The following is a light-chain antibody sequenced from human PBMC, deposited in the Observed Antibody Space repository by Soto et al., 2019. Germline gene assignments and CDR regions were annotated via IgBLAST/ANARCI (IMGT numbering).Light chain of an antibody. CDR1: QGVASRY. Sequence: EIVLTQSPGTLSLSPGERATLSCRASQGVASRYLAWYQQNPGQAPRLLIYHASSRASGIPDSFSGSGSGTDFTLAISRLEPEDFAVYYCQQYGSSPQTFGQGTKVEVK. CDR2: HAS. J-gene: IGKJ1*01. CDR3: QQYGSSPQT. V-gene: IGKV3-20*01.